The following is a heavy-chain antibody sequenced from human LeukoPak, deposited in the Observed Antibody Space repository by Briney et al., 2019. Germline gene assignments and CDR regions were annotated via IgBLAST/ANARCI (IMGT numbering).Heavy chain of an antibody. CDR1: GFTFSSYA. D-gene: IGHD3-22*01. Sequence: PGGSLRLSCAASGFTFSSYAMSWIRQPPGKGLEWIGSIYHSGSTSYNPSHKSRVTISVDTSKNQISLNLSSVTAADTARYYCARVGSSGYWHYFDYWGQGALVTVSS. CDR2: IYHSGST. CDR3: ARVGSSGYWHYFDY. V-gene: IGHV4-38-2*01. J-gene: IGHJ4*02.